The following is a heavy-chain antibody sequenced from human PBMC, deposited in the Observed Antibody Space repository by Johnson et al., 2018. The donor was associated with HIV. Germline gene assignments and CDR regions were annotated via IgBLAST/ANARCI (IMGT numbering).Heavy chain of an antibody. CDR3: ARDRKWVGARSGDAFDI. V-gene: IGHV3-7*01. J-gene: IGHJ3*02. D-gene: IGHD2-15*01. Sequence: VQLVESGGGLVQPGGSLRLSCAASGFTFSNYAMSWVRQAPGRGLEWVANIKQDGSEKFYVDSVKGRFTISRDNAENSLYLQMTSLRGEDTAVFYCARDRKWVGARSGDAFDIWGQGTMVTVSS. CDR2: IKQDGSEK. CDR1: GFTFSNYA.